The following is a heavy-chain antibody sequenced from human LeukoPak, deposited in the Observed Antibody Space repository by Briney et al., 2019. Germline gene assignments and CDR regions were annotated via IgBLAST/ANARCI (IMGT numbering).Heavy chain of an antibody. Sequence: GGSLRLSCAASGFTFSSYAMHWVRQAPGKGLEWVSAISGSGGSTYYADSVKGRFTISRDNSKNTLYLQMNSLRAEDTAVYYCAKKSTFGYYFDYWGQGTLVTVSS. CDR2: ISGSGGST. D-gene: IGHD2/OR15-2a*01. V-gene: IGHV3-23*01. J-gene: IGHJ4*02. CDR3: AKKSTFGYYFDY. CDR1: GFTFSSYA.